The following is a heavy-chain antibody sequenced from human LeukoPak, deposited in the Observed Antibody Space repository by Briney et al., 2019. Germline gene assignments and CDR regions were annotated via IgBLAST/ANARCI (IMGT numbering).Heavy chain of an antibody. V-gene: IGHV1-18*01. CDR1: GYTYTRYG. CDR3: ARVGYCSSTSCYVWGYYDYYYYMDV. CDR2: IRAYNGNT. D-gene: IGHD2-2*01. J-gene: IGHJ6*03. Sequence: GASVKASCKASGYTYTRYGTSWVRQAAGQGLGWMRWIRAYNGNTNYAQKLQGRVTMTTDTSTSTAYMELRSLRSDDTAVYYCARVGYCSSTSCYVWGYYDYYYYMDVWGKGTTVTVSS.